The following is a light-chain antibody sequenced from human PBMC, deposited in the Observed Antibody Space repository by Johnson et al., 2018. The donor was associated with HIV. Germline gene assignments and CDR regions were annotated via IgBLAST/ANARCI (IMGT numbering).Light chain of an antibody. J-gene: IGLJ1*01. Sequence: QPVLTQPPSVSAAPGQTVTIYCSGSSSNVGSSFVSWYRQVPGTAPKLLIYDNNKRPSGIPGRFSGSKSGPSATLGITGLQTGDEADYYCGTWDSSLTSYVFGAGTKVTVL. CDR2: DNN. CDR1: SSNVGSSF. V-gene: IGLV1-51*01. CDR3: GTWDSSLTSYV.